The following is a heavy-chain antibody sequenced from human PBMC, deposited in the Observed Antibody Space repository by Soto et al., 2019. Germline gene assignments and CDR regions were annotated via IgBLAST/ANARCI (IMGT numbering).Heavy chain of an antibody. J-gene: IGHJ4*02. Sequence: EVQLVDSGGDLVQPGGSLRLSCAASGFTFSTYWMSWVRQAPGKGLEWEANIDPDGSQKYYVDSVKGRFTISRDNANNPLYLQMNSLRAEDTAVYYCARDMGPSGAYGYWGQGTLVTVSS. CDR2: IDPDGSQK. CDR1: GFTFSTYW. CDR3: ARDMGPSGAYGY. V-gene: IGHV3-7*03. D-gene: IGHD1-26*01.